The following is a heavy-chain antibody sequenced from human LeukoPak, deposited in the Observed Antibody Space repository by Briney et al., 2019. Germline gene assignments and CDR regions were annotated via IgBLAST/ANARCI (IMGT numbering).Heavy chain of an antibody. CDR2: ISSSSSYI. Sequence: SLRLSCAASGFTFSTYSMNWVRQAPGKGLEWVSSISSSSSYIYYADSVKGRFTISRDNAKNSLYLQMNSLRAEDTAVYYCARAILMDTAMPYFDYWGQGTLVTVSS. J-gene: IGHJ4*02. CDR3: ARAILMDTAMPYFDY. V-gene: IGHV3-21*01. D-gene: IGHD5-18*01. CDR1: GFTFSTYS.